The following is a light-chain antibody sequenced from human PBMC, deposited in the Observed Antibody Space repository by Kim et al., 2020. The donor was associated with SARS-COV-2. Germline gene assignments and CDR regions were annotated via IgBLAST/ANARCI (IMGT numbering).Light chain of an antibody. CDR3: QQSDTTPYT. CDR1: QDVTTY. Sequence: SASVGDRVTITCLASQDVTTYLNWYQHKPGKAPRLLIYAASSLQGGVPSRFSGSGSGTDFTLTISSLQPEDFATFYCQQSDTTPYTFGQGTKLEIK. V-gene: IGKV1-39*01. CDR2: AAS. J-gene: IGKJ2*01.